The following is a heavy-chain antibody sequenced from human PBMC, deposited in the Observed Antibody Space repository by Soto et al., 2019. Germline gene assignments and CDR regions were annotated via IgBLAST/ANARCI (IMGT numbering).Heavy chain of an antibody. D-gene: IGHD3-22*01. Sequence: QVQLQESGPGLVKPSETLSLTCTVSGGSMSSYYWSWIRQPPGKGLEWIAYIYYSWSTNYNPSLKSRVTISVDTSKNQFSLKLSAVTAADTAVYYCARASAMIVVTDWGQGTLVTVSS. CDR1: GGSMSSYY. V-gene: IGHV4-59*01. CDR3: ARASAMIVVTD. CDR2: IYYSWST. J-gene: IGHJ4*02.